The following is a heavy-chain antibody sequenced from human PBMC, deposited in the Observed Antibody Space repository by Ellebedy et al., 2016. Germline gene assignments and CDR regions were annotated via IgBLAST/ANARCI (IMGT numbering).Heavy chain of an antibody. Sequence: GGSLRLXXKASGFDFSDNPMNWVRQAPGKGLEWISYISGFRTNATYYADSVKGRFTISRDNAKNSVYLQMNSLRVDDTAIYYCAKDHPNWANDYWGQGALVTVSS. D-gene: IGHD7-27*01. CDR3: AKDHPNWANDY. CDR1: GFDFSDNP. J-gene: IGHJ4*02. CDR2: ISGFRTNAT. V-gene: IGHV3-48*04.